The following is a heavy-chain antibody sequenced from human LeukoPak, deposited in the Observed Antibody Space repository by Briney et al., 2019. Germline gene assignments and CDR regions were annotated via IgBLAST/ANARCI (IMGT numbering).Heavy chain of an antibody. CDR2: IYYSGST. Sequence: SETLSLTCTVSGGSISSYYWSWIRQPPGKGLEWIGYIYYSGSTNYNPSLKSRVTISVDTSKNQFSLKLSSVTAADTAVYYCATADDFWSGLNLWGQGTLVTVSS. J-gene: IGHJ5*02. CDR1: GGSISSYY. CDR3: ATADDFWSGLNL. D-gene: IGHD3-3*01. V-gene: IGHV4-59*12.